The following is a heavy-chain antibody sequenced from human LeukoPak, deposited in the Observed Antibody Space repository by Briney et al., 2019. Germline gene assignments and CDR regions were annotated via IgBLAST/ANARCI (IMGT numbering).Heavy chain of an antibody. CDR1: GGSMNNYY. CDR3: ARVRGHIFGLDS. CDR2: IYTTGDT. V-gene: IGHV4-4*07. Sequence: SETLSLTCTVSGGSMNNYYWSWIRQPAGKGLEWIGHIYTTGDTHYNPSLKSRVTMSVDTSRNQFSLKLDSMTAADTAVYYCARVRGHIFGLDSWGQGTLVTVSS. D-gene: IGHD5-18*01. J-gene: IGHJ5*02.